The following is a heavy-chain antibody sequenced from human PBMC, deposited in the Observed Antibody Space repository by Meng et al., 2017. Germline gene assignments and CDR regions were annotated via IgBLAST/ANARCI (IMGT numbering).Heavy chain of an antibody. CDR1: WFSLSTGGVG. CDR2: IYWDDDT. J-gene: IGHJ4*02. D-gene: IGHD7-27*01. CDR3: AHRSSAWAFDS. V-gene: IGHV2-5*02. Sequence: QITLKDSGPTLAKPTQTLTLTCTFYWFSLSTGGVGVGWIRQPPGKALEWLALIYWDDDTRYSPSLKSRLSITKDTSKNQVFLTMTNMDPVDTATYYCAHRSSAWAFDSWGQGTLVTVSS.